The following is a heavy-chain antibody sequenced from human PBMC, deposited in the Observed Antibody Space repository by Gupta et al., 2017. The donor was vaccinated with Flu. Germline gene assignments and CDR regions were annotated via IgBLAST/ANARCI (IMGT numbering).Heavy chain of an antibody. J-gene: IGHJ4*02. V-gene: IGHV1-69*02. D-gene: IGHD3-10*01. CDR2: TIPILAMA. Sequence: EVKKPGSSVKVSCTTSGGTFDAHSIYWVRQAPGQRLEWMGRTIPILAMANFAQKFQGRVMITTDKSKATAYMELRSLRSEDTAVYYCATSYGSWNSPLDNWGQGTQVTVSS. CDR1: GGTFDAHS. CDR3: ATSYGSWNSPLDN.